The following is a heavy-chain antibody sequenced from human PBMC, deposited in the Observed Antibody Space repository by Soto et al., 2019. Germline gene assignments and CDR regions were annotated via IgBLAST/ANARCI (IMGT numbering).Heavy chain of an antibody. Sequence: QVQLVESRGGVVQPGRSLRLSCAASGFTFSSYGMHWVRQAPGKGLEWVAIISYDGSNTYYADSVKGRFTISRDNSKNTLYLQMNSLTAEDTSVYYCAKEGGLSGSYFISSSYYFDYWGQGTLVTVSS. CDR1: GFTFSSYG. J-gene: IGHJ4*02. CDR3: AKEGGLSGSYFISSSYYFDY. D-gene: IGHD1-26*01. CDR2: ISYDGSNT. V-gene: IGHV3-30*18.